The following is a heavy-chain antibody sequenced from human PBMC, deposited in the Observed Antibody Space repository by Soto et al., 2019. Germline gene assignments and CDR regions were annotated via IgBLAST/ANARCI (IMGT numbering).Heavy chain of an antibody. V-gene: IGHV2-5*02. Sequence: QITLKESGPTLVKPTQTLTLTCTFSGFSLRTSGAGVGWFRQPPGEAPEWLGTIYWDDDKHYRPSLERRLTITKDSSKTQVVFTMTNMGPVDTATYFCAHRRFGFGDSYDYWGQGTLVTVSS. J-gene: IGHJ4*02. CDR1: GFSLRTSGAG. D-gene: IGHD3-10*01. CDR2: IYWDDDK. CDR3: AHRRFGFGDSYDY.